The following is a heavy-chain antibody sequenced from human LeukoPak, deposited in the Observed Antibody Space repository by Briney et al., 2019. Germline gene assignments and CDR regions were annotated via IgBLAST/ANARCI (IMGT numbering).Heavy chain of an antibody. CDR1: AGSISSYY. CDR3: ARYRGDYYYYGMDV. D-gene: IGHD1-14*01. Sequence: SETLSLTCTVAAGSISSYYWSWLRQPPGKGLEWSGYIYYSGSTNYHPSLKCRVTISVDTSKNQFSLKLSSVTAADTAVYYCARYRGDYYYYGMDVWGQGTTVTVSS. J-gene: IGHJ6*02. V-gene: IGHV4-59*01. CDR2: IYYSGST.